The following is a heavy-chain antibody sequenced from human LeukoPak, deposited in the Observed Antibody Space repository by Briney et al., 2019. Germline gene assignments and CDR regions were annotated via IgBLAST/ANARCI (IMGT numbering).Heavy chain of an antibody. J-gene: IGHJ4*02. D-gene: IGHD3-3*01. CDR3: ARDRVLRWPTNTFDY. CDR1: GFTFSSYS. CDR2: ISSSSSYI. V-gene: IGHV3-21*01. Sequence: GGSLRLSCAASGFTFSSYSMNWVRQAPGKGLEWVSSISSSSSYIYYADSVKGRFTISRDNAKNSLYLQMNSLRAEDAAVYYCARDRVLRWPTNTFDYWGQGTLVTVSS.